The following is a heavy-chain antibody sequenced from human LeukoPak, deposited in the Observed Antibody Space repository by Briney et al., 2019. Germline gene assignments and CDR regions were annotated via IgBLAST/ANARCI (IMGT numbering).Heavy chain of an antibody. Sequence: ASVKVSCKASGYTFTAYYMHWVRQAPGQGLEWIGWINPNSGGTNYAQKFQDRVTMTRDTSIITAYMELSRLTSDDTAVYYCARGEEKAYYYESSGYLGDYWGQGTLVTVSS. V-gene: IGHV1-2*02. CDR2: INPNSGGT. D-gene: IGHD3-22*01. CDR1: GYTFTAYY. J-gene: IGHJ4*02. CDR3: ARGEEKAYYYESSGYLGDY.